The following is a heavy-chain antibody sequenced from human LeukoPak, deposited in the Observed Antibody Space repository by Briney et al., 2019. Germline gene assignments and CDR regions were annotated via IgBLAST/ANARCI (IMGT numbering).Heavy chain of an antibody. V-gene: IGHV4-39*01. D-gene: IGHD3-16*01. CDR3: ARVGVSARRWFDP. CDR2: IYYSGST. CDR1: GGSISSSSYY. Sequence: PSETLSLTCTVSGGSISSSSYYWGWIRQPPGKGREWIGSIYYSGSTYYNPSLKSRVTISVDTSKNQFSLKLSSVTAADTAVYYCARVGVSARRWFDPWGQGTLVTVSS. J-gene: IGHJ5*02.